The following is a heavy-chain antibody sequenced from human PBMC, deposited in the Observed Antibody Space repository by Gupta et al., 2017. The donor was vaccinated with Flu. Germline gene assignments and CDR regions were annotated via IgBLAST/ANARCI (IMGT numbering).Heavy chain of an antibody. D-gene: IGHD2-2*02. J-gene: IGHJ5*02. CDR3: AREKFCSTASCYRWFDP. Sequence: QVQLVQSGAEVKKPGASVKVSCRASGYTFIGYYIQWVRQAPGHGLEWMGRINPNSGGTNYVQKFQGRVTMTTDTSINTAFMELSRLRSDDTAVYYCAREKFCSTASCYRWFDPWGQGTLVTVSS. CDR1: GYTFIGYY. CDR2: INPNSGGT. V-gene: IGHV1-2*06.